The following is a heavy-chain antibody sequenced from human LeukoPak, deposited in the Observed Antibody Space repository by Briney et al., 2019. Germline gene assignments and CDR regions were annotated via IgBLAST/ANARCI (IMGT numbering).Heavy chain of an antibody. J-gene: IGHJ4*02. V-gene: IGHV3-30*18. CDR1: GFTFSSYG. Sequence: GGSLRLSCAASGFTFSSYGMHWVRQAPGKGLEWVAVISYDGSNKYYADSVKGRFTISRDNSKNTLYLQMNSLRAEDTAVYYCAKDADDYVWGSYLHWGQGTLVTVSS. CDR3: AKDADDYVWGSYLH. CDR2: ISYDGSNK. D-gene: IGHD3-16*02.